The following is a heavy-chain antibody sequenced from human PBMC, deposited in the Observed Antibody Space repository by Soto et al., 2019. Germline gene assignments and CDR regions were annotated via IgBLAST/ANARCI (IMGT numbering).Heavy chain of an antibody. J-gene: IGHJ4*02. CDR1: GFTFGDYA. V-gene: IGHV3-49*03. Sequence: GGSLRLSCTASGFTFGDYAMSWFRQAPGKGLEWVGFIRSKAYGGTTEYAASVKGRFTISRDDSKSIAYLQMNSLKTEDTAVYYCTRGVTDVDSSSWYICPLCDYWGQGTLVTVSS. CDR3: TRGVTDVDSSSWYICPLCDY. D-gene: IGHD6-13*01. CDR2: IRSKAYGGTT.